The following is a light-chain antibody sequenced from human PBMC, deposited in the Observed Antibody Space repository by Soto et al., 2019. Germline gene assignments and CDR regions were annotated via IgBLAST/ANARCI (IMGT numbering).Light chain of an antibody. Sequence: NVLTQPPGTLSLSPGESDTLSCRASQTVTYSYLSWYQHTTGPATRLLIYGTSNRAAGVPNRFRGAGSGTDFTLTISRLEPEDFAVYCCQQVGGSFSFGGGTKVDIK. CDR1: QTVTYSY. CDR3: QQVGGSFS. J-gene: IGKJ4*01. CDR2: GTS. V-gene: IGKV3-20*01.